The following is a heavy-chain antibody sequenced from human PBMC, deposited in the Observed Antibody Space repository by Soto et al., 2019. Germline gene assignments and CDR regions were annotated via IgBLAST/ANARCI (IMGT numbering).Heavy chain of an antibody. CDR2: ISYDGSDK. D-gene: IGHD2-15*01. J-gene: IGHJ4*02. CDR1: GFTFSSYA. Sequence: GGSLRLSCAASGFTFSSYAMHWVRQAPGKGLEWVVLISYDGSDKDYADSVKGRFTISKDSSKNTLYLQMHSLRAEDTAIYYCAKGSGGHRPYYFDYWGQGTPVTVSS. CDR3: AKGSGGHRPYYFDY. V-gene: IGHV3-30-3*01.